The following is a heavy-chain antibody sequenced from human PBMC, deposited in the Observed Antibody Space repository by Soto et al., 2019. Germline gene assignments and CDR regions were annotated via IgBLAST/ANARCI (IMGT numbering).Heavy chain of an antibody. Sequence: SETLSLTCAVYGGSFGGYYWSWIRQPPGKGLEWIGEINHSGSTNYNPSLKSRVTISVDTSKNQFSLKLSSVTAADTAVYYCARGRRYSYGPLGRFDYWGKGTLGTGSS. D-gene: IGHD5-18*01. V-gene: IGHV4-34*01. CDR2: INHSGST. CDR3: ARGRRYSYGPLGRFDY. CDR1: GGSFGGYY. J-gene: IGHJ4*02.